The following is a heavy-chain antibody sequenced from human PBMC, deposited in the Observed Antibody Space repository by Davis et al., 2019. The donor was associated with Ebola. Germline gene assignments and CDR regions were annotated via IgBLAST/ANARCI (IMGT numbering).Heavy chain of an antibody. CDR2: INAGNGNT. D-gene: IGHD3-22*01. J-gene: IGHJ6*02. V-gene: IGHV1-3*01. CDR1: GYTFTSYA. CDR3: ARGGVTMMVVPRDYYYGLDV. Sequence: ASVKVSCKASGYTFTSYAMHWVRQAPGQRLEWMGWINAGNGNTKYSQKFQGRVTITRDTSASTAYMELSSLRSEDTAVYFCARGGVTMMVVPRDYYYGLDVWGQGTTVTVSS.